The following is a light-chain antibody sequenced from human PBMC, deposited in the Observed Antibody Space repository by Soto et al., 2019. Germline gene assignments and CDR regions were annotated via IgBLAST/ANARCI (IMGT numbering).Light chain of an antibody. CDR2: DAS. CDR3: QQRSNWPPSIT. V-gene: IGKV3-11*01. J-gene: IGKJ5*01. Sequence: EIVLTQAPATLYLSTGERATLSCRASQSVSSYLAWYQQKPGQAPRLLIYDASNRATGIPARFSGSVSGTDFTLTISRLEPEDFAVYYCQQRSNWPPSITFGQGTRLEIK. CDR1: QSVSSY.